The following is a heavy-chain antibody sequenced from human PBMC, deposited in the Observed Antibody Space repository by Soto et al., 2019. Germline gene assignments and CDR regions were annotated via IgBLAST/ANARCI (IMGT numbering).Heavy chain of an antibody. CDR1: GGSISDGYY. CDR3: ARRDRSGFSYWLDT. CDR2: ISDSGST. J-gene: IGHJ5*02. V-gene: IGHV4-31*03. Sequence: TLSLTCTVSGGSISDGYYWSWIRQHPGKGLEWIGSISDSGSTSYNPSLKSRLTISVDTSKNQFSLNLRSVTAADTAVYYCARRDRSGFSYWLDTWGQGTLVTVSS. D-gene: IGHD3-22*01.